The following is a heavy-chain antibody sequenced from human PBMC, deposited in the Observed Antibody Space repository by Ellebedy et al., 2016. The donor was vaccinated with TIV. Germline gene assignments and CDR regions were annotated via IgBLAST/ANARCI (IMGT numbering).Heavy chain of an antibody. J-gene: IGHJ3*02. V-gene: IGHV3-72*01. CDR3: TRVGDYFSFDI. Sequence: GESLKISXAVSGFTFSDHFMDWVRQAPGKGLEWVGRSRNKPNNYISQYAASVKGRFTISRDDSKNLLNLQMTSLKTEDTAVYYCTRVGDYFSFDIWGQGTMVTVSS. CDR2: SRNKPNNYIS. D-gene: IGHD4-17*01. CDR1: GFTFSDHF.